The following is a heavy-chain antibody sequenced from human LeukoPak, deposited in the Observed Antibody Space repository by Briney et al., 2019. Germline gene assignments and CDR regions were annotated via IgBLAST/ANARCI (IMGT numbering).Heavy chain of an antibody. CDR2: IHRDGSEE. J-gene: IGHJ4*02. D-gene: IGHD1-1*01. V-gene: IGHV3-7*03. Sequence: PGGSLRLSCAPFGFTFSNYWMAWVRQAPGKGLEWVANIHRDGSEEYYVDSVRGRFIISRDNANNSLYLQMNNLRAEDTAVYYCAKHDDGDFDYCGRGTLVTVSS. CDR1: GFTFSNYW. CDR3: AKHDDGDFDY.